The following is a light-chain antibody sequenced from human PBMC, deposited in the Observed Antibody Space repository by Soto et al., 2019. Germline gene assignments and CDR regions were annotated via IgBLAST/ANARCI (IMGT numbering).Light chain of an antibody. CDR3: QQYDNLLRIT. V-gene: IGKV1-33*01. Sequence: DIQMTQSPSSLSASVGDRVTITCQASQDISNYLNWYQQKPGKAPKLLIYDASNLETGVPSRFSGSGSGTDFTCTISSLQPEDIATYYFQQYDNLLRITFGGGTKVEIK. CDR1: QDISNY. CDR2: DAS. J-gene: IGKJ4*01.